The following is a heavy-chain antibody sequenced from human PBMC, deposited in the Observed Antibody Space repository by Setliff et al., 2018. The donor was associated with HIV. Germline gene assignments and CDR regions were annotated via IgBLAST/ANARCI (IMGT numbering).Heavy chain of an antibody. CDR3: ARVWGCEGGSCSYYYYMDV. J-gene: IGHJ6*03. D-gene: IGHD2-15*01. V-gene: IGHV1-2*02. CDR2: INPNTGGT. CDR1: GYTFTGYL. Sequence: ASVKVSCKASGYTFTGYLMHWVRQAPGQGLEWMGWINPNTGGTSYAQKFQGRVTMTRDTSISTAYMELNWLRSDDTAVYYCARVWGCEGGSCSYYYYMDVWGKGTTVTVSS.